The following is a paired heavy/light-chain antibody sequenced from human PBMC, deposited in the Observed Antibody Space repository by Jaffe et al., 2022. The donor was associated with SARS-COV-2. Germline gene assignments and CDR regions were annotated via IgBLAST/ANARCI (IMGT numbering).Heavy chain of an antibody. CDR1: GYTFTSYG. J-gene: IGHJ6*02. Sequence: QVQLVQSGAEVKKPGASVKVSCKASGYTFTSYGISWVRQAPGQGLEWMGWISAYNGNTNYAQKLQGRVTMTTDTSTSTAYMELRSLRSDDTAVYYCARDQRVGSGWPYYYYGMDVWGQGTTVTVSS. V-gene: IGHV1-18*01. CDR3: ARDQRVGSGWPYYYYGMDV. CDR2: ISAYNGNT. D-gene: IGHD6-19*01.
Light chain of an antibody. CDR3: QQYYSYPPGT. Sequence: AIRMTQSPSSFSASTGDRVTITCRASQGISSYLAWYQQKPGKAPKLLIYAASTLQSGVPSRFSGSGSGTDFTLTISCLQSEDFATYYCQQYYSYPPGTFGQGTKLEIK. J-gene: IGKJ2*01. CDR2: AAS. V-gene: IGKV1-8*01. CDR1: QGISSY.